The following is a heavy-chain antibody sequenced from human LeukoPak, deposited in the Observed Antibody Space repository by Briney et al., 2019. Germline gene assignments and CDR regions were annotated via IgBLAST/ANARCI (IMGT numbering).Heavy chain of an antibody. CDR3: ARDWVGSGNYGMDV. V-gene: IGHV4-59*01. J-gene: IGHJ6*02. CDR1: GGSISSYY. Sequence: SETLSLTCTVSGGSISSYYWSWIRQPPGKGLEWIGYIYYSGSTNYSPSLKSRVTISVDTSKNQFSLKLSSVTAADTAVYYCARDWVGSGNYGMDVWGQGTTVTVSS. D-gene: IGHD3-10*01. CDR2: IYYSGST.